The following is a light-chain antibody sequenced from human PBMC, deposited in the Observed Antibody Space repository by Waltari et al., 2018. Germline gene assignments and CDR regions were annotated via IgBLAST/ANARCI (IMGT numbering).Light chain of an antibody. CDR3: QHYVRLPVS. CDR2: DAS. Sequence: SCSASQCVCKFFAWYQKKPGQAPMLLIYDASSRATCIPYMFSVSGFGTDFSLTISRLEPEYFAVYYCQHYVRLPVSFGQGTKVGIK. V-gene: IGKV3-20*01. J-gene: IGKJ1*01. CDR1: QCVCKF.